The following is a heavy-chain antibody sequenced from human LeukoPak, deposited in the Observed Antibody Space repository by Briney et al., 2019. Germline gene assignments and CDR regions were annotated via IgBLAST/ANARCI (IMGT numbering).Heavy chain of an antibody. D-gene: IGHD4/OR15-4a*01. CDR1: GFTFSSYE. CDR3: GRDGGGPGGANNGCSFDL. Sequence: GGSLRLSCAASGFTFSSYEMNWVRQAPGKGLEWVSHISSSGHSIFYADSVKGRFTISRDNAKNSLYLQMNSLRADDTSVYYCGRDGGGPGGANNGCSFDLWGRGTLVTVSS. CDR2: ISSSGHSI. J-gene: IGHJ2*01. V-gene: IGHV3-48*03.